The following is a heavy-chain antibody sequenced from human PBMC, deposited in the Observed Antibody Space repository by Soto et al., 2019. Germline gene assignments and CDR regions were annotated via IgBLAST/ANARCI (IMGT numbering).Heavy chain of an antibody. V-gene: IGHV3-23*01. CDR3: AKDPTSYDSSAQFDS. CDR2: ISGGGGST. D-gene: IGHD3-22*01. J-gene: IGHJ4*02. CDR1: GFSFNIFA. Sequence: EVKLLESGGRLVQPGGSLRLSCAASGFSFNIFAMNWVRQAPGKGLEWVSGISGGGGSTYYADSVKGRFTIPRDNSNNTLYLQMNSLRAEDTAVYYCAKDPTSYDSSAQFDSWGQGTLVTVSS.